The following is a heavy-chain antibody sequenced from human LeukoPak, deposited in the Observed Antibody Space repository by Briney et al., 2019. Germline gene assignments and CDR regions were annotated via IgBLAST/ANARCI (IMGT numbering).Heavy chain of an antibody. CDR2: IIPILGIA. D-gene: IGHD5-24*01. V-gene: IGHV1-69*04. CDR1: GYTFTTYG. J-gene: IGHJ5*02. CDR3: ARDSNSVEMATSTWFDP. Sequence: ASVKVSCKASGYTFTTYGISWVRQAPGQGLEWMGRIIPILGIANYAQKFQGRVTITADKSTSTAYMELSSLRSEDTAVYYCARDSNSVEMATSTWFDPWGQGTLVTVSS.